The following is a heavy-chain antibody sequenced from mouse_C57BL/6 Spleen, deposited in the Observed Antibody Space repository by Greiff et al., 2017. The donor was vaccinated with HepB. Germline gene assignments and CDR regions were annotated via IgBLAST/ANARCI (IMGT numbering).Heavy chain of an antibody. Sequence: QVQLQQPGAELVKPGASVKLSCKASGYTFTSYWMQWVKQRPGQGLEWIGEIDPSDSYTNYNQKFKGKATLTVDTSSSTAYMQRSSLTSEDSAVYYCARGTTVVARWYFDVWGTGTTVTVSS. CDR3: ARGTTVVARWYFDV. CDR1: GYTFTSYW. D-gene: IGHD1-1*01. V-gene: IGHV1-50*01. J-gene: IGHJ1*03. CDR2: IDPSDSYT.